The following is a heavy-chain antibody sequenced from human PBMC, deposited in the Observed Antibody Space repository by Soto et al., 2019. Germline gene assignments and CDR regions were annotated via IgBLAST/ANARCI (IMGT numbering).Heavy chain of an antibody. CDR2: MNPNSGNT. V-gene: IGHV1-8*01. D-gene: IGHD2-15*01. CDR3: ARAHCSGGSCYSALWFDP. CDR1: GYTFTSYD. Sequence: ASVKVSCKASGYTFTSYDINWVRQATGQGLEWMGWMNPNSGNTGYAQKFQGRVTMTRNTSISTAYMELSSLRSEDTAVYYCARAHCSGGSCYSALWFDPWGEGTLVTVCS. J-gene: IGHJ5*02.